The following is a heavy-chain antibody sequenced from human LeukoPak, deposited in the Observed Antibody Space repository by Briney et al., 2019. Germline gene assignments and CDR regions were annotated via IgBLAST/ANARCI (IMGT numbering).Heavy chain of an antibody. CDR2: IYYSGST. CDR1: GGSISNGDHY. Sequence: SETLSLTCTVSGGSISNGDHYWSWIRQHPGKGLEWIEHIYYSGSTYYNPSLKSRVTISVDTSKNQFSLKLSSVTAADTAVYFCARVGSYYDAFDIWGQGTMVTVSS. V-gene: IGHV4-31*03. CDR3: ARVGSYYDAFDI. D-gene: IGHD2-8*01. J-gene: IGHJ3*02.